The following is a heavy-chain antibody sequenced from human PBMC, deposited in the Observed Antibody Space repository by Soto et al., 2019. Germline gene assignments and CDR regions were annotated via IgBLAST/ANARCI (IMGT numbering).Heavy chain of an antibody. CDR2: ISYDGTNK. CDR1: GFTFSNYA. V-gene: IGHV3-30-3*01. J-gene: IGHJ4*02. Sequence: GGSLRLSCAASGFTFSNYALHWVRQAPGKGLEWVAIISYDGTNKYYADSVKGRFIISRDNSKNTLYLQMNSLRAEDTAVFYCARDRWGIAVAGPDYWGQGTLVTVSS. CDR3: ARDRWGIAVAGPDY. D-gene: IGHD6-19*01.